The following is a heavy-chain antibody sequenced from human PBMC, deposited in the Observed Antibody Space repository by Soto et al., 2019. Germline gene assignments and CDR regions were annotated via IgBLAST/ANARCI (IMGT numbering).Heavy chain of an antibody. J-gene: IGHJ4*02. Sequence: PSETLSLTCTVSGGSISSSSYYWGWIRQPPGQGLEWIGYIYYSGSTNYNKSLKNRVTISVNTSKNQFSQKLSSMTAADTAVYYCACHHDYCGQGTLVTTSS. V-gene: IGHV4-61*05. CDR3: ACHHDY. CDR2: IYYSGST. CDR1: GGSISSSSYY.